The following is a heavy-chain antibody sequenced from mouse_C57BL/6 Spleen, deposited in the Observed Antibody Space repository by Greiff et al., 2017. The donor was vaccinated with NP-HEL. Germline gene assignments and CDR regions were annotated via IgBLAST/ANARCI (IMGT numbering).Heavy chain of an antibody. CDR2: IGPGRGST. CDR1: GYTFTDYY. V-gene: IGHV1-77*01. Sequence: QVQLQQSGAELVKPGASVKISCKASGYTFTDYYINWVKQRPGQGLEWIGKIGPGRGSTYYNEKFKGKATLTADKSSSTAYMQLSSRTSEDSAVYFCARQYYYVSSPAWFAYWGQGTLVTVSA. D-gene: IGHD1-1*01. CDR3: ARQYYYVSSPAWFAY. J-gene: IGHJ3*01.